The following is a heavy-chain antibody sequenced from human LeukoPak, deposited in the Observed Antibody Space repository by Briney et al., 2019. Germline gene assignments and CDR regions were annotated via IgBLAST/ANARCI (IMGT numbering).Heavy chain of an antibody. J-gene: IGHJ4*02. V-gene: IGHV1-69*13. CDR3: ARGYSNGWYHDY. D-gene: IGHD6-19*01. CDR2: IIPIFGTA. Sequence: ASVKVSCKASGGTFSSYAISWVRQAPGQGLEWMGGIIPIFGTANYAQKFQGRVTITADESTGTAYMELSSLRSEDMAIYYCARGYSNGWYHDYWGQGTPVIVSS. CDR1: GGTFSSYA.